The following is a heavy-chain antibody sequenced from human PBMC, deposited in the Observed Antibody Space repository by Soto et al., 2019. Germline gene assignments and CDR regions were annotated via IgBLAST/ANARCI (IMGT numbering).Heavy chain of an antibody. CDR1: GFTFSSYA. CDR2: ISGSGGST. J-gene: IGHJ3*02. V-gene: IGHV3-23*01. Sequence: GGSLRLSCAASGFTFSSYAMSWVRQAPGKGLEWVSAISGSGGSTYYADSVKGRFTISRDNSKNTLYLQVNSLRAEDTAVYYCARDSRFTAAIPLDAFDIWGQGTMVTVSS. CDR3: ARDSRFTAAIPLDAFDI. D-gene: IGHD2-2*02.